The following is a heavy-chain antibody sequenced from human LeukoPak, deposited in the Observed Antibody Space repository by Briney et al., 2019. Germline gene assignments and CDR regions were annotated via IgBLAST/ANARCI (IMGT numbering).Heavy chain of an antibody. Sequence: SETLSLTCTVSGGSLNNYFWSWIRQPAGKGLEWIGRIFVSESTNYNPSLKSRVTMSIDPTKNQFSPKVTSVTAADTAVYYCARGENVRSSSGHLDHWGQGILVTVSS. D-gene: IGHD6-25*01. J-gene: IGHJ4*02. CDR1: GGSLNNYF. V-gene: IGHV4-4*07. CDR3: ARGENVRSSSGHLDH. CDR2: IFVSEST.